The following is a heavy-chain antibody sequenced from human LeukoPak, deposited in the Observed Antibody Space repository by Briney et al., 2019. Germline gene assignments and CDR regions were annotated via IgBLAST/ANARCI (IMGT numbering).Heavy chain of an antibody. CDR3: ARWTCSGGSCYSDY. CDR1: GGSISSGGYY. Sequence: SETLSLTCTVSGGSISSGGYYWSWIRQHPGKGLEWIGYIYYSGSTYYNPSLKSRVTISVDMSKNQFSLKLSSVTAADTAVYYCARWTCSGGSCYSDYWGQGTLVTVSS. D-gene: IGHD2-15*01. CDR2: IYYSGST. J-gene: IGHJ4*02. V-gene: IGHV4-31*03.